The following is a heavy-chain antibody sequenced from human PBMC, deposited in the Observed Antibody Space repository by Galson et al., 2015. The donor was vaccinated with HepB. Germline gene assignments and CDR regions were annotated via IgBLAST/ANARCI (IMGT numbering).Heavy chain of an antibody. V-gene: IGHV4-4*07. CDR1: GASISSYD. CDR2: IYTTGSA. CDR3: ARDRGGVHDAFDV. D-gene: IGHD2-8*02. J-gene: IGHJ3*01. Sequence: ETLSLTCTVSGASISSYDWNWIRQPAGKGLEWIGRIYTTGSANYNPSLKSRVTISVDTSKNQLSLKLSSVTAADRAVYYCARDRGGVHDAFDVWGQGTSVTVSS.